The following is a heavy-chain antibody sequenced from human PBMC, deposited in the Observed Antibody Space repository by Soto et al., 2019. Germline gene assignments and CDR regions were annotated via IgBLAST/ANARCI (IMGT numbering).Heavy chain of an antibody. J-gene: IGHJ2*01. V-gene: IGHV3-11*05. CDR3: ARALVTYYYDSSGWYFDL. Sequence: QVPLVESGGGLVQPGGSLRLSCAASGFTFSDYYMSCIRQAPGKGLEWVSYISSSSSYTNYADSVKGRFTISRDNAKNSLYLQMNSLRAEDTAVYYCARALVTYYYDSSGWYFDLWGRGTLVTVSS. CDR1: GFTFSDYY. D-gene: IGHD3-22*01. CDR2: ISSSSSYT.